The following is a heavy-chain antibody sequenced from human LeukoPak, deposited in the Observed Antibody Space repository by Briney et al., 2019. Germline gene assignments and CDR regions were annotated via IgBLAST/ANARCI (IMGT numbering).Heavy chain of an antibody. J-gene: IGHJ4*02. D-gene: IGHD1-1*01. CDR2: INPDSGVT. CDR1: GYTFTGYF. V-gene: IGHV1-2*02. Sequence: ASVKVSCKASGYTFTGYFVHRVRQAPGQGLEWMGWINPDSGVTHSAQKFQGRVTLTRDTSTTTAFMEVTGLKSADTAVYYCARVLGSISHWGQGTLVTVSS. CDR3: ARVLGSISH.